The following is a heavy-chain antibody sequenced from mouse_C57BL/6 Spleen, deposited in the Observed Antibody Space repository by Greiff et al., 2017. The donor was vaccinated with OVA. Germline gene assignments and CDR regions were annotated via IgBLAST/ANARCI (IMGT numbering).Heavy chain of an antibody. D-gene: IGHD2-1*01. CDR2: IDPETGGT. J-gene: IGHJ2*01. V-gene: IGHV1-15*01. CDR1: GYTFTDYE. CDR3: TRGGDYGNSNYFDY. Sequence: VKLQQSGAELVRPGASVTLSCKASGYTFTDYEMHWVKQTPVHGLEWIGAIDPETGGTAYNQKFKGKAILTADKSSSTAYMELRSLTSEDSAVYYCTRGGDYGNSNYFDYWGQGTTLTVSS.